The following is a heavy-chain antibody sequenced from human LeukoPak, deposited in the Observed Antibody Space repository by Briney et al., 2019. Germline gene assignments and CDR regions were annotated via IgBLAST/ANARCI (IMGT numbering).Heavy chain of an antibody. Sequence: SVKVSCKASGCTFSSYAIRWVRQAPGQGLEWMGRIIPIFCTANYAQKFQGRVTITTDEPTSTAYRELSSLRSEDTAVYYCARDDFWSGYPDYWGQGTLVTASS. J-gene: IGHJ4*02. CDR3: ARDDFWSGYPDY. CDR2: IIPIFCTA. CDR1: GCTFSSYA. D-gene: IGHD3-3*01. V-gene: IGHV1-69*05.